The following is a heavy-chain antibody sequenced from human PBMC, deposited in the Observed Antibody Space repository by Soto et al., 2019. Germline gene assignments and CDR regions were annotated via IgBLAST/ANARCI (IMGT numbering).Heavy chain of an antibody. CDR3: ARASSSSSAADY. J-gene: IGHJ4*02. D-gene: IGHD6-6*01. CDR2: IYDSESA. V-gene: IGHV4-31*03. Sequence: PSETLSLTCNVSGESISSGGYYWSWIRHHPRKGLEWIGYIYDSESAYYNPSLKSRVTISMDTSKNHFAMRLSSVTDADTAVYYCARASSSSSAADYWGQGTLVTVSS. CDR1: GESISSGGYY.